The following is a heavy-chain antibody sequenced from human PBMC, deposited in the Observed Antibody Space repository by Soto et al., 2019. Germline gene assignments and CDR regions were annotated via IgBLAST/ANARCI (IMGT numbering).Heavy chain of an antibody. CDR1: GGTFSSYA. Sequence: ASVKVSCKASGGTFSSYAISWVRQAPGQGLEWMGGISAYNGTTNYAQKFQGRVTMTTDTSTSTAYMELRSLRSDDTAVYYCGRDGTITETTSPVSFDIWGQGTMVTVSS. V-gene: IGHV1-18*01. D-gene: IGHD4-17*01. CDR2: ISAYNGTT. J-gene: IGHJ3*02. CDR3: GRDGTITETTSPVSFDI.